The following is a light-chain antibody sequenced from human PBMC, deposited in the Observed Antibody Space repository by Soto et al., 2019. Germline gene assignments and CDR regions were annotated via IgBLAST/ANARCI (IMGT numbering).Light chain of an antibody. CDR1: QSVSSY. V-gene: IGKV3-11*01. J-gene: IGKJ1*01. CDR3: QQRSNSWT. CDR2: DAS. Sequence: EVVLTQSPATLSLSTWERATLSCRASQSVSSYLAWYQQRPGQAPRILIYDASNRATGIPARFSGSGSGTDFTLTISSLEPEDFAVYYCQQRSNSWTFGQGTKVDI.